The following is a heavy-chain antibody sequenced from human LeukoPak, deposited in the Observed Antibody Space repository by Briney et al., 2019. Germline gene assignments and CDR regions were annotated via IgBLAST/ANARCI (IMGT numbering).Heavy chain of an antibody. V-gene: IGHV3-21*01. CDR3: AKAYYDPSGYSYYFDY. J-gene: IGHJ4*02. Sequence: GGSLRLSCAASGFPFSVYSMNWVRQAPGKGLEWVSSISGSSNYVYYADSVKGRFTISRDNAKNSLYLHMNSLRAEDTAVYYCAKAYYDPSGYSYYFDYWGQGTLVTVSS. D-gene: IGHD3-22*01. CDR1: GFPFSVYS. CDR2: ISGSSNYV.